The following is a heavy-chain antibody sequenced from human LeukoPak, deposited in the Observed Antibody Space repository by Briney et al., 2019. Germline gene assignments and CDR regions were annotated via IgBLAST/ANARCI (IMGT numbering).Heavy chain of an antibody. CDR1: GFTFSSYG. CDR2: ISYDGSNK. Sequence: GGSLRLSCAASGFTFSSYGMHWVRQAPGKGPEWVAVISYDGSNKYYADSVKGRFTISRDNSKNTLYLQMNSLRAEDTAVYYCAKDRGRYCSGGSCYSLDYWGQGTLVTVSS. J-gene: IGHJ4*02. V-gene: IGHV3-30*18. CDR3: AKDRGRYCSGGSCYSLDY. D-gene: IGHD2-15*01.